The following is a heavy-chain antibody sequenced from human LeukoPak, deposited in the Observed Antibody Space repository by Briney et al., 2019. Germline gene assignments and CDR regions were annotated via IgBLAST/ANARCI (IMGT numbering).Heavy chain of an antibody. CDR2: ISYDGGNE. V-gene: IGHV3-30*18. Sequence: GGSLRLSCVASGFTFRDYGMHWVRQAPGRGLEWVAVISYDGGNEYYADSVKGRFTISRDNSKNTLYLQMNSLRAEDTAVYYCVKEGRGTVIIWSQGTLVTVSS. CDR1: GFTFRDYG. J-gene: IGHJ1*01. D-gene: IGHD1/OR15-1a*01. CDR3: VKEGRGTVII.